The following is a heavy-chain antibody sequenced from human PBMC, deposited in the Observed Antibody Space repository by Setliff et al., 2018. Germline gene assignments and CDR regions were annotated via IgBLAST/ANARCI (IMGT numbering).Heavy chain of an antibody. CDR1: GYSISSGHY. Sequence: PSETLSLTCTVSGYSISSGHYWGWIRQPPGKGLEWIGSISHSGSTYYNPSLRSRVTISLDTSKNQFSPKLTSVTAADTAVYYCAGGRRYDYGWDFDYWGQGTLGTSPQ. D-gene: IGHD4-17*01. V-gene: IGHV4-38-2*02. J-gene: IGHJ4*02. CDR2: ISHSGST. CDR3: AGGRRYDYGWDFDY.